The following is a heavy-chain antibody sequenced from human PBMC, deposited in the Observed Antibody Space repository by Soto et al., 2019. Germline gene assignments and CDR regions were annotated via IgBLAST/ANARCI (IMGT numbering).Heavy chain of an antibody. J-gene: IGHJ6*02. CDR2: IYYSGST. CDR1: GGSISSGGYY. V-gene: IGHV4-31*03. D-gene: IGHD4-4*01. CDR3: ARAGKGGDPTTALLYGMDV. Sequence: SETLSLTCTVSGGSISSGGYYWSWIRQHPGKGLEWIGYIYYSGSTYYNPSLKSRVTISVDTSKNQFSLKLSSVTAADTAVYYCARAGKGGDPTTALLYGMDVWGQGTTVTVSS.